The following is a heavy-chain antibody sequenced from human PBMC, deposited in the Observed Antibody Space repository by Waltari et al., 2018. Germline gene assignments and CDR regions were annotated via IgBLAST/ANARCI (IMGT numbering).Heavy chain of an antibody. CDR2: INHSGST. D-gene: IGHD3-22*01. Sequence: QVQLQQWGAGLLKPSETLSLHCAVYGGSFSGYYWCWIRQPPGKGLEWIGEINHSGSTNYNPSLKSRVTISVDTSKNQFSLKLSSVTAADTAVYYCARKRITMIVGGFDPWGQGTLVTVSS. J-gene: IGHJ5*02. CDR1: GGSFSGYY. CDR3: ARKRITMIVGGFDP. V-gene: IGHV4-34*01.